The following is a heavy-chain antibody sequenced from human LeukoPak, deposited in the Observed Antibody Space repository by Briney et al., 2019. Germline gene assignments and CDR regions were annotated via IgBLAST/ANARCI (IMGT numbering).Heavy chain of an antibody. Sequence: GGSLRLSCAASRFTFSSYSMNWVRQAPGKGLEWVSAISGSGGSTYYADSVKGRFTISRDNSKNTLYLQMNSLRAEDTAVYYCAKDHSSGYYLANYYFDYWGQGTLVTVSS. CDR2: ISGSGGST. V-gene: IGHV3-23*01. CDR1: RFTFSSYS. D-gene: IGHD3-22*01. J-gene: IGHJ4*02. CDR3: AKDHSSGYYLANYYFDY.